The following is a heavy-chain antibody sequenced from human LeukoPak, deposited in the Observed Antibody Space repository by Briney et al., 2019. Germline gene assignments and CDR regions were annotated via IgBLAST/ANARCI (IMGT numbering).Heavy chain of an antibody. D-gene: IGHD3-3*01. CDR1: GYTFTSYY. Sequence: ASVKLSCKASGYTFTSYYMHWVRQAPGQWLELMGIIKPSGCSTSYEQNVQGRITMTRANSKSTVYMESSSLRSEDTAVYFCARLPYDEPDSWGQGTLVTVSS. CDR2: IKPSGCST. J-gene: IGHJ5*01. CDR3: ARLPYDEPDS. V-gene: IGHV1-46*01.